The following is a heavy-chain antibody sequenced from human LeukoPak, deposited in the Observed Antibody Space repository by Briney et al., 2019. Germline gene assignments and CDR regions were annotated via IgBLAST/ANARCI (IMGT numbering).Heavy chain of an antibody. V-gene: IGHV4-38-2*01. J-gene: IGHJ3*02. Sequence: PSETLSLTCVVSGYPVSSNSYWAWIRQSPGKGLEWIGSIDHGGDTYYNPSLMSRVSMSLDTSKNQCSLNLNSVTAADTAVFYCARWLGNGFDIWGQGTMVTVSS. D-gene: IGHD6-19*01. CDR3: ARWLGNGFDI. CDR1: GYPVSSNSY. CDR2: IDHGGDT.